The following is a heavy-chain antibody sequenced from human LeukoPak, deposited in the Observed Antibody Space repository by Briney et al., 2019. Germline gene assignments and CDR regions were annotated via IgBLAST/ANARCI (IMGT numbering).Heavy chain of an antibody. CDR1: GFTFSTYT. D-gene: IGHD5-12*01. J-gene: IGHJ4*02. CDR3: AKDTGSGYDYFSYYFDY. Sequence: GGSLRLSCAASGFTFSTYTMNWVRQAPGKGLEWLSYISSSSNSIYYADSVKGRFTISRDNSKNTLYLQMNSLRAEDTAVYYCAKDTGSGYDYFSYYFDYWGQGTLVTVSS. CDR2: ISSSSNSI. V-gene: IGHV3-48*01.